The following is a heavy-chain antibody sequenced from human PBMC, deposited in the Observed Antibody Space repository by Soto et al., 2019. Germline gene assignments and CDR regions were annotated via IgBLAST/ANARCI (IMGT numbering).Heavy chain of an antibody. CDR3: ARAVEWEPSDYYYYGMDV. V-gene: IGHV4-4*02. J-gene: IGHJ6*02. CDR1: GGSISSSNW. CDR2: IYHSGST. D-gene: IGHD1-26*01. Sequence: SETLSLTCAVSGGSISSSNWWSWVRQPPGKGLEWIGEIYHSGSTNYNPSLKSRVTISVDKSKNQFSLKLSSVTAADTAVYYCARAVEWEPSDYYYYGMDVWGQGTTVTVSS.